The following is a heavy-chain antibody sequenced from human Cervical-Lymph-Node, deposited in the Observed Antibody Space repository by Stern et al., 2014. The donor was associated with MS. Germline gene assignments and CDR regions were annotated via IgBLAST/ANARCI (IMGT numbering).Heavy chain of an antibody. CDR2: ISAYNGNT. Sequence: LFEPCDEEKKTRAPKQGVPKRPCLNFISQGIKSGRRGPRQRHEWVGWISAYNGNTNYAQKLQGRVTMTTDTSTSTAYMELRSLRSDDTAVYYCARGLLGSENAFDIWGQGTMVTVSS. CDR3: ARGLLGSENAFDI. CDR1: LNFISQG. J-gene: IGHJ3*02. V-gene: IGHV1-18*01. D-gene: IGHD2-15*01.